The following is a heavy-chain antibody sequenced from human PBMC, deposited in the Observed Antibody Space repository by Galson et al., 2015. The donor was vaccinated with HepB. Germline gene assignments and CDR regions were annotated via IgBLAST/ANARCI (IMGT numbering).Heavy chain of an antibody. Sequence: SLRLSCAASGFTFSSYAMHWVRQAPGKGLEWVAVISYDGSNKYYADSVKGRFTISRDNSKNTLYLQMNSLRAEDTAVYYCARGISIAAAGTDDAFDIWGQGTMVTVSS. D-gene: IGHD6-13*01. J-gene: IGHJ3*02. V-gene: IGHV3-30-3*01. CDR3: ARGISIAAAGTDDAFDI. CDR1: GFTFSSYA. CDR2: ISYDGSNK.